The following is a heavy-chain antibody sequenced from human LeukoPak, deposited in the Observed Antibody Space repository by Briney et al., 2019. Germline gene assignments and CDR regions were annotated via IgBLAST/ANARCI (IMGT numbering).Heavy chain of an antibody. J-gene: IGHJ4*02. CDR1: GFTFSSYA. V-gene: IGHV3-30*04. D-gene: IGHD4-17*01. CDR3: AREGSLDYGDYSYYFDY. Sequence: GGSLRISCAASGFTFSSYAMHWVRQAPGKGLEWVAVISYDGSNKYYADSVKGRFTISRDNSKNTLYLQMNSLRAEDTAVYYCAREGSLDYGDYSYYFDYWGQGTLVTVSS. CDR2: ISYDGSNK.